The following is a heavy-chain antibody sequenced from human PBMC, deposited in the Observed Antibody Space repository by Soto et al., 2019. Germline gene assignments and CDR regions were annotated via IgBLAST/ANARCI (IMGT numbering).Heavy chain of an antibody. D-gene: IGHD3-3*01. CDR3: ARDDPIFGAIPRMDI. J-gene: IGHJ6*02. Sequence: EVQLVESGGGLVKPEGSLRLSCSASGFPFSTYTMYWVRQAPGKGLEWVSSITTGSSRNIFYADSVKGRFTISRDNANNILYLEMDNLRVEDTAVYYCARDDPIFGAIPRMDIWGQGTTVTVSS. CDR2: ITTGSSRNI. CDR1: GFPFSTYT. V-gene: IGHV3-21*02.